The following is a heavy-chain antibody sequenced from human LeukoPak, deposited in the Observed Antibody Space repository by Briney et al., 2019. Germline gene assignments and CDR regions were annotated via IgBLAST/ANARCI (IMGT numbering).Heavy chain of an antibody. CDR3: ARDYCSGGSCYSSFDY. J-gene: IGHJ4*02. D-gene: IGHD2-15*01. Sequence: GGSLRLSCAVSGFSVSSNYMSWVRQAPGKGLEWVSVIYSGGRTYYGDSVKGRFTISRDNSKNTLYLQMNSLRAEDTAVYYCARDYCSGGSCYSSFDYWGQGTLVTVSS. CDR2: IYSGGRT. V-gene: IGHV3-53*01. CDR1: GFSVSSNY.